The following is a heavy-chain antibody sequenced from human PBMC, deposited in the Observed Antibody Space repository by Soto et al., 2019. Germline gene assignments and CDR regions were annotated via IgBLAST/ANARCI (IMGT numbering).Heavy chain of an antibody. J-gene: IGHJ6*02. CDR3: ARDFGYYGSGSYSFHYGMDV. D-gene: IGHD3-10*01. CDR2: IKQDGSEK. CDR1: GFTFSSYW. Sequence: GGSLRLSCAASGFTFSSYWMSWVRQAPGKGLEWVANIKQDGSEKYYVDSVKGRFTISRDNAKNSLYLQMNSLRAEDTAVYYCARDFGYYGSGSYSFHYGMDVWGQGTTDTVSS. V-gene: IGHV3-7*05.